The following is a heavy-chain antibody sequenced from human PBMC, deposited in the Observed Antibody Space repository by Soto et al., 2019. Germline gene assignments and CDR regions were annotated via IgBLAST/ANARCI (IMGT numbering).Heavy chain of an antibody. V-gene: IGHV1-8*01. Sequence: QVQLVQSGAELKKPGASVKVSCKASGYTFSNYDMNWVRQATGQGPEWIGWVNPNNGDTGYAQKFEGGVSXTTDISTTTAYMELTSLRSEDTAIYYCAKVSRKGSAIDFDYWGQGTLITVSS. D-gene: IGHD3-10*01. J-gene: IGHJ4*02. CDR2: VNPNNGDT. CDR1: GYTFSNYD. CDR3: AKVSRKGSAIDFDY.